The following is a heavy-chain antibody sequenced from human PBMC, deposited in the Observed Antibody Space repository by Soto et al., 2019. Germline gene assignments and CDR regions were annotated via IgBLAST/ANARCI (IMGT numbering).Heavy chain of an antibody. CDR2: ISSTGSYA. J-gene: IGHJ4*02. D-gene: IGHD6-6*01. CDR1: DFTFRDYY. Sequence: PGGSLGLACVASDFTFRDYYMNWIRQAPGKGLDWVSYISSTGSYAKYADSVKGRFTISRDNAKNSLYLQMNSLRAEDTDVYYCARDSSITPRPLDHWGPGTPVTVSS. CDR3: ARDSSITPRPLDH. V-gene: IGHV3-11*06.